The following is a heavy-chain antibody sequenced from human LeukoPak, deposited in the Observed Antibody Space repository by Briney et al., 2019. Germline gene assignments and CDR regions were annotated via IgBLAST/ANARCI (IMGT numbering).Heavy chain of an antibody. V-gene: IGHV3-7*04. D-gene: IGHD6-19*01. CDR3: ARVIAVAGGAYFDY. Sequence: GGSLRLSCAASGFTFSNHGMNWVRQAPGKGLEWVANVKQDGSEKYYVDSVKGRFTISRDNAKNSLYLQMNSLRAEDTAVYYCARVIAVAGGAYFDYWGQGTLVTVSS. J-gene: IGHJ4*02. CDR2: VKQDGSEK. CDR1: GFTFSNHG.